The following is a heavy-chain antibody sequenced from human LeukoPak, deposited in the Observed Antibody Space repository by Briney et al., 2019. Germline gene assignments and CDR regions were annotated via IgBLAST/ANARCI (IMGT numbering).Heavy chain of an antibody. V-gene: IGHV4-4*07. Sequence: SETLSLTCTVSGGSISSYYWSWIRQPAGKGLEWIGRIYTSGSTNYNPSLKSRVTMSVDTSKNQFSLKLSSVTAADTAAYYCARAATSIAVAGTGYYYYYYMDVWGKGTTVTVSS. CDR3: ARAATSIAVAGTGYYYYYYMDV. J-gene: IGHJ6*03. D-gene: IGHD6-19*01. CDR1: GGSISSYY. CDR2: IYTSGST.